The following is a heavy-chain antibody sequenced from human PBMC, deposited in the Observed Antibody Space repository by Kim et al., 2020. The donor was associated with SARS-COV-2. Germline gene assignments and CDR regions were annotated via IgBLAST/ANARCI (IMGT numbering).Heavy chain of an antibody. CDR3: ARDKPPSLWLRTGPIDFDC. CDR2: ISYDGSNK. Sequence: GGSLRLSCAASGFTFSSYAMHWVRQAPGKGLEWVAVISYDGSNKYYADSVKGRFTISRDNSKNTLYLQMNSLRAEDTAVYYCARDKPPSLWLRTGPIDFDCWGQGTLVTVSS. D-gene: IGHD5-12*01. V-gene: IGHV3-30*04. J-gene: IGHJ4*02. CDR1: GFTFSSYA.